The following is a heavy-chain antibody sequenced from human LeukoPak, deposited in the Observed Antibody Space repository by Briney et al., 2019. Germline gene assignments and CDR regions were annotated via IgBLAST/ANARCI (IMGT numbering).Heavy chain of an antibody. CDR3: AIGWESHDAFDI. Sequence: GASVKVSCKASGGTFSSYAISWVRQAPGQGLEWMGGIIPIFGTANYAQKFQGWVTMTRDASISTAYMELSRLRSDDTAVYYCAIGWESHDAFDIWGQGTMVTVSS. J-gene: IGHJ3*02. CDR1: GGTFSSYA. V-gene: IGHV1-69*05. D-gene: IGHD1-26*01. CDR2: IIPIFGTA.